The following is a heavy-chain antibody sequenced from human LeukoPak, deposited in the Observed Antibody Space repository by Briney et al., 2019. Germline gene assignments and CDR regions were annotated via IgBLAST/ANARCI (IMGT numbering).Heavy chain of an antibody. Sequence: SETLSLTCAVYGASFSGYYWSWIRQPPGKGLEWIGEINHSGSTNYNPSLKSRVTISVDTSKNQFSLKLSSVTAADTAVYYCARHSTFFGVVIIKGRVRGPFDYWDPGTLVTVSS. D-gene: IGHD3-3*01. J-gene: IGHJ4*02. CDR3: ARHSTFFGVVIIKGRVRGPFDY. CDR1: GASFSGYY. V-gene: IGHV4-34*01. CDR2: INHSGST.